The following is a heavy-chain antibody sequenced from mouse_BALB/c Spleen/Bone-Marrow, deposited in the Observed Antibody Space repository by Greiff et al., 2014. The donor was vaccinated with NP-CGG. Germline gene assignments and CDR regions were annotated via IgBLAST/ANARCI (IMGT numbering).Heavy chain of an antibody. J-gene: IGHJ2*01. CDR1: GYTFTSYW. CDR2: INPSNGRT. V-gene: IGHV1S81*02. CDR3: ARTYFGY. Sequence: VQGVESGAELVKPGASVKLSCKASGYTFTSYWMHWVKQRPGQGLEWIGEINPSNGRTNYNEKFKSKATLTVDKSSSTAYMQLSSLTSGDSAVYYCARTYFGYWGQGTTLTVSS.